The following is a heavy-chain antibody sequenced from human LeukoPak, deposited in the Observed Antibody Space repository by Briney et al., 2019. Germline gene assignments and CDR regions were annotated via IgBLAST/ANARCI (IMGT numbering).Heavy chain of an antibody. CDR1: GFTFSSYS. J-gene: IGHJ4*02. Sequence: GGSLRLSCAASGFTFSSYSMNWVRQAPGKGLEWVSYISSSSSTIYYADSVKGRFTISRDNAKNSLYLQMNSLRAEDTAVYYCARGFGMVRGTTDYWGQGTLVTVSS. CDR2: ISSSSSTI. D-gene: IGHD3-10*01. CDR3: ARGFGMVRGTTDY. V-gene: IGHV3-48*04.